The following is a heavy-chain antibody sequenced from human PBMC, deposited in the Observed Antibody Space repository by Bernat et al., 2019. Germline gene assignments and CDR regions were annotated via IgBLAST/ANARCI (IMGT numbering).Heavy chain of an antibody. Sequence: YAMSCVRQAPGKGLEWVSTISGGGDGTYYADSVKGRFTISRDNSKNTLYLQMNSLRAEDTALYYCAKSGGYCGGGTCYPNWFDPWGRGTLVT. CDR1: YA. D-gene: IGHD2-15*01. V-gene: IGHV3-23*01. CDR2: ISGGGDGT. CDR3: AKSGGYCGGGTCYPNWFDP. J-gene: IGHJ5*02.